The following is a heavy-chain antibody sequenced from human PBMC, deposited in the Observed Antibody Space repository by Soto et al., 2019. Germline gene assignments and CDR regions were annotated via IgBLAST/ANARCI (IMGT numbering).Heavy chain of an antibody. CDR1: GGSISSYY. Sequence: SETLSLTCPVSGGSISSYYLSWIRQPPGKGLEWIGYIYYSGSTNYNPSLKSRVTISVDTSKNQFSLKLSSVTAADTAVYYCARRWGPTFDFWGQGTLVTVS. CDR2: IYYSGST. J-gene: IGHJ4*02. D-gene: IGHD1-26*01. V-gene: IGHV4-59*01. CDR3: ARRWGPTFDF.